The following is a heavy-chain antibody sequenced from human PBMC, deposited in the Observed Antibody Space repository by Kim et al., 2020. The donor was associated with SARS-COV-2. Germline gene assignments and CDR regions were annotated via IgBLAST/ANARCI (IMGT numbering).Heavy chain of an antibody. CDR2: IIPIFGTA. Sequence: SVKVSCKASGGTFSSYAISWVRQAPGQGLEWMGGIIPIFGTANYAQKFQGRVTITADESTSTAYMELSSLRSEDTAVYYCARDYYYDSSGKFDYWGQGTLVTVSS. D-gene: IGHD3-22*01. CDR3: ARDYYYDSSGKFDY. J-gene: IGHJ4*02. CDR1: GGTFSSYA. V-gene: IGHV1-69*13.